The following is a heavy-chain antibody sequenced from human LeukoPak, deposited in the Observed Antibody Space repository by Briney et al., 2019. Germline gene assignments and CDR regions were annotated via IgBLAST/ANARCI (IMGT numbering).Heavy chain of an antibody. CDR1: GYTFTSCD. CDR2: MNPNIGNT. CDR3: TKGSSGRRDN. Sequence: GASVKVSCKASGYTFTSCDITWVRQSTGQGLEWMGWMNPNIGNTGSGESFQGRMTMTRVISIATANLELSNLTSEDTAIYYCTKGSSGRRDNWGQGTLVTVSA. D-gene: IGHD6-19*01. V-gene: IGHV1-8*01. J-gene: IGHJ4*02.